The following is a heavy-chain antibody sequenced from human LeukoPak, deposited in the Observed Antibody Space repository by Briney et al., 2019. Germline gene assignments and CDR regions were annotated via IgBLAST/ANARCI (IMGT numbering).Heavy chain of an antibody. Sequence: ASVKVSCKASGYTFTSYYMHWVRQAPGQGFEWMGIINPSGGSTSYAQKFQGRVTMTRDTSTSTVYMELSNLRSEDTAVYYCARDQRYYGFWSGYYMYNWFDPWGQGTLATVSS. CDR1: GYTFTSYY. CDR2: INPSGGST. D-gene: IGHD3-3*01. V-gene: IGHV1-46*01. CDR3: ARDQRYYGFWSGYYMYNWFDP. J-gene: IGHJ5*02.